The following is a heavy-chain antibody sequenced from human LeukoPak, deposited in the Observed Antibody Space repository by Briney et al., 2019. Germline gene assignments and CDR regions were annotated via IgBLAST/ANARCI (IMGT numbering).Heavy chain of an antibody. CDR3: ARTYYYGSGRYVSFRYFDY. J-gene: IGHJ4*02. Sequence: SQTLSLTCTVSGGSISSGGYYWSWIRQHPGKGLEWIGYIYYSGSTYYNPSLKSRVTISVDTSKNQLSLKLSSVTAADTAVYYCARTYYYGSGRYVSFRYFDYWGQGTLVTVSS. V-gene: IGHV4-31*03. CDR1: GGSISSGGYY. D-gene: IGHD3-10*01. CDR2: IYYSGST.